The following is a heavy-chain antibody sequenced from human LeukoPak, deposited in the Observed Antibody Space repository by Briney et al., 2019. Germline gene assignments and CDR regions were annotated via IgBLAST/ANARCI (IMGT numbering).Heavy chain of an antibody. CDR2: IYDSGPA. D-gene: IGHD3-3*01. CDR1: GGSISGYY. V-gene: IGHV4-59*08. Sequence: SETLSLTCTVSGGSISGYYWNWIRKSPGKGLEWIGYIYDSGPANYNPSLKSRVAISIDTSKNQFSLKVNSLTAADTALYFCARKNFYPSWYFDVWGRGTLVTVSS. CDR3: ARKNFYPSWYFDV. J-gene: IGHJ2*01.